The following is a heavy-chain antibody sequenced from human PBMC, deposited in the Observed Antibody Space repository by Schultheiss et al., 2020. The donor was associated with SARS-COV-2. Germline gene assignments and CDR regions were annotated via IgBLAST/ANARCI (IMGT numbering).Heavy chain of an antibody. CDR3: ARKSTSCYSFDY. V-gene: IGHV4-31*03. CDR1: GGSISSGGYY. J-gene: IGHJ4*02. D-gene: IGHD2-2*01. CDR2: IYYSGST. Sequence: SETLSLTCTVSGGSISSGGYYWSWIRQHPGKGLEWIGYIYYSGSTNYNPSLKSRVTISVDTSKNQFSLKLSSVTAADTAVYYCARKSTSCYSFDYWGQGTLVTVSS.